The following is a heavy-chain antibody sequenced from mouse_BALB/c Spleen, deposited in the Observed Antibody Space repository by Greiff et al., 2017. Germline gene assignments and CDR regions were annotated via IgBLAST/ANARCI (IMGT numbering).Heavy chain of an antibody. Sequence: EVHLVESGGGLVKPGGSLKLSCAASGFTFSSYAMSWVRQTPEKRLEWVASISSGGSTYYPDSVKGRFTISRDNARNILYLQMSSLRSEDTAMYYCARGSGELRENFDYWGQGTTLTVSS. V-gene: IGHV5-6-5*01. CDR3: ARGSGELRENFDY. J-gene: IGHJ2*01. CDR2: ISSGGST. CDR1: GFTFSSYA. D-gene: IGHD1-1*01.